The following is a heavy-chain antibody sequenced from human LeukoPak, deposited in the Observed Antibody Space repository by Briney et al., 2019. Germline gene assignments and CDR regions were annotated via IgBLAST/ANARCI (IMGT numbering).Heavy chain of an antibody. Sequence: GGSLRLSCAASGFTFSSYAMSWVRQAPGKGLEWVSAISGSGGSTYYADSVKGRFTFSRDNSKNTLYLQMNSLRAEDTAVYYCAKALGQWLVLYYFDYWGQGTLVTVSS. CDR3: AKALGQWLVLYYFDY. V-gene: IGHV3-23*01. J-gene: IGHJ4*02. CDR2: ISGSGGST. D-gene: IGHD6-19*01. CDR1: GFTFSSYA.